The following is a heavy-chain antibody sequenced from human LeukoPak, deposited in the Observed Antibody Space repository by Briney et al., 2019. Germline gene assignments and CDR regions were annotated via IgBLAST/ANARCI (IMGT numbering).Heavy chain of an antibody. Sequence: ASVKVSCKASGYTFTSYGISWVRQAPGQGGEWVGWISAFNGNTNYAQKLQGTVTMTTDTSTSTAYMELRSLRSDDTAVYYCARDPLYYDSYYYYYGMDVWGQGTTFTVSS. V-gene: IGHV1-18*01. CDR3: ARDPLYYDSYYYYYGMDV. D-gene: IGHD3-3*01. CDR1: GYTFTSYG. J-gene: IGHJ6*02. CDR2: ISAFNGNT.